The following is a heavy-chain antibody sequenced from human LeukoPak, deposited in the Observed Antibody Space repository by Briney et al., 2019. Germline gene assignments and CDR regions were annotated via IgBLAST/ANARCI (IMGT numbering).Heavy chain of an antibody. CDR3: ARVDSGWYYFDY. V-gene: IGHV3-66*01. J-gene: IGHJ4*02. CDR1: GFTVSRNY. Sequence: GGSLRLSCAVSGFTVSRNYMSWVRQAPGKGLEWVSVIYSGDRTYYADSVKGRLTISRDNSKNTLYLQMNSLRADDTALYYCARVDSGWYYFDYWGQGTLVTVSS. CDR2: IYSGDRT. D-gene: IGHD6-19*01.